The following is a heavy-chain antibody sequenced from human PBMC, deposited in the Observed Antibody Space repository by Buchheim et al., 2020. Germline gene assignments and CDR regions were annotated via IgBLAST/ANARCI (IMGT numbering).Heavy chain of an antibody. CDR1: GFTFSNYW. V-gene: IGHV3-7*03. CDR2: IKSDGSEK. CDR3: ARGGKIAVTTAAS. J-gene: IGHJ5*02. Sequence: QLVESGGGLVQPGGSLRLSCAASGFTFSNYWMSWVRQAPGKGLEWVANIKSDGSEKYYVDSVKGRFTISRDNVKKQLYLQMNSLRDEDTAVYYCARGGKIAVTTAASWGRGTL. D-gene: IGHD6-19*01.